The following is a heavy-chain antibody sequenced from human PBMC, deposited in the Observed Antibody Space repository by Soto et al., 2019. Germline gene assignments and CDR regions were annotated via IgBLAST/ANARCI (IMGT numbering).Heavy chain of an antibody. CDR2: IYWDDGE. CDR1: GCSLSTTGMG. CDR3: VHRIGGWTGLRH. V-gene: IGHV2-5*02. Sequence: QITLKESGPTLVKPTQTLTLTCTFSGCSLSTTGMGVGWIRQPPGKALEWLALIYWDDGERYSPSLKSRLTITKHSSKNQVVLTMPNMDPVDTGTDYCVHRIGGWTGLRHWGQGTLVTVPS. D-gene: IGHD3-9*01. J-gene: IGHJ4*02.